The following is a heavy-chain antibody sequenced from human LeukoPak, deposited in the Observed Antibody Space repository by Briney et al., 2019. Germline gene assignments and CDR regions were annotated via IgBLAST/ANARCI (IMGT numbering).Heavy chain of an antibody. D-gene: IGHD5-18*01. J-gene: IGHJ4*02. Sequence: LETLSLTCTVSVGSLSSIGDYSGWARHPPGQWLEWIGSIYDGGSAYYNPSLKSRVTISVDTSKNQFSLKLTSVTAADSAVYYCARHSGYNYGYVDYWGQGTLVTVSS. CDR3: ARHSGYNYGYVDY. CDR1: VGSLSSIGDY. CDR2: IYDGGSA. V-gene: IGHV4-39*01.